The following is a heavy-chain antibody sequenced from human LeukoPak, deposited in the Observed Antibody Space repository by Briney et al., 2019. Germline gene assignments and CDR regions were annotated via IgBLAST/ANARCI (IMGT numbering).Heavy chain of an antibody. D-gene: IGHD1-1*01. Sequence: SSETLSLTCAVYGGSFSGYYWSWIRQPPGKGLEWIGEINHSGSTNYNPSLKSRVTISVDTSKNQFSLKLSSVTAADTAVYYCARGERDLDYWGQGTLVTVSS. V-gene: IGHV4-34*01. CDR3: ARGERDLDY. CDR2: INHSGST. J-gene: IGHJ4*02. CDR1: GGSFSGYY.